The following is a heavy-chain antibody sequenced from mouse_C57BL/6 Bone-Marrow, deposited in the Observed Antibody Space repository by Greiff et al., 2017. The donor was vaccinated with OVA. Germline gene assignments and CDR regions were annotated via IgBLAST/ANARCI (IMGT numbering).Heavy chain of an antibody. CDR2: IYPGSGST. CDR3: ARVYGNYEAMDY. D-gene: IGHD2-1*01. V-gene: IGHV1-55*01. CDR1: GYTFTSYW. J-gene: IGHJ4*01. Sequence: QVQLKQPGAELVKPGASVKMSCKASGYTFTSYWITWVKQRPGQGLEWIGDIYPGSGSTNYNEKFKSKATLTVDTSSSTAYMQLSSLTSEDSAVYFCARVYGNYEAMDYWGQVTSVTVSS.